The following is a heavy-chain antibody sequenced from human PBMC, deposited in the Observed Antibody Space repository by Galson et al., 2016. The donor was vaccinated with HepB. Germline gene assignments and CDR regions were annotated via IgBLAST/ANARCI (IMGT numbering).Heavy chain of an antibody. D-gene: IGHD2-21*02. CDR2: IYSTGTT. Sequence: ETLSLTCSVSGGPISRGGYYWGWIRQPPGKALEWMGYIYSTGTTYSTPSLKSRVTISVDTSKNQVSLKLTSVTAADTAVYYCARGGNCGGDCYSFDHWGQGDLVAVSS. J-gene: IGHJ4*02. CDR1: GGPISRGGYY. V-gene: IGHV4-39*01. CDR3: ARGGNCGGDCYSFDH.